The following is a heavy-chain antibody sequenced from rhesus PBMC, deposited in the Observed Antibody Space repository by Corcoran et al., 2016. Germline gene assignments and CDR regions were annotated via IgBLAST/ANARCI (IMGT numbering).Heavy chain of an antibody. CDR3: ASEERLGGGYFEF. V-gene: IGHV4-106*01. D-gene: IGHD6-31*01. CDR1: GGSISDSYY. CDR2: IYGSGGRT. Sequence: QVQLQESGPGLVKPSETLSLTCAVSGGSISDSYYWSWIRQPPGKGLAWIGYIYGSGGRTDSNPSLKSPVTISTDTSRNQFSLKLSSVTAADTAVYYCASEERLGGGYFEFWGQGALVTVSS. J-gene: IGHJ1*01.